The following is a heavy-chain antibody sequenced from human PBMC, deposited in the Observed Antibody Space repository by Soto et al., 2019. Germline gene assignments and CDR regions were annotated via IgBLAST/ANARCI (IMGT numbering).Heavy chain of an antibody. J-gene: IGHJ4*02. CDR2: MYYSGST. Sequence: QLQLQESGPGLVKPSETLSLTCTVSGGCISSSSYYWGWIRQPPGKGLEWIGSMYYSGSTYYNPSLKSRVTISVDTSKNQFSLKLSSVTAADTAVYYCASHCSGGSCYGYWGQGTLVTVSS. CDR3: ASHCSGGSCYGY. CDR1: GGCISSSSYY. V-gene: IGHV4-39*01. D-gene: IGHD2-15*01.